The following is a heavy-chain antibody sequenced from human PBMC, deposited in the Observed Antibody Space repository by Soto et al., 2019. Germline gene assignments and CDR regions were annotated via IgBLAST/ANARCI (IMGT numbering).Heavy chain of an antibody. CDR2: MNPNSGNT. J-gene: IGHJ6*02. Sequence: ASVEVSCRASGYTFTSYDINWVRQATGQGLEWMGWMNPNSGNTGYAQKFQGRVTMTRNTSISTAYMELSSLRSEDTAVYYCAREGGDPDTAIVTTHYYYGMDVWGQGATVTVSS. D-gene: IGHD5-18*01. CDR1: GYTFTSYD. CDR3: AREGGDPDTAIVTTHYYYGMDV. V-gene: IGHV1-8*01.